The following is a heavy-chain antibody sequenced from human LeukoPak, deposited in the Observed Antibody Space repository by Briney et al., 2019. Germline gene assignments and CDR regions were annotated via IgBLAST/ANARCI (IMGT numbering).Heavy chain of an antibody. CDR3: ARDSSGWSHDAFDI. CDR1: EFIYSTYG. Sequence: PWGSLRLSCAASEFIYSTYGMHWVRQAPGKGLEWVAVIWYDGSNKYYADSVEGRFTLSRDNSKNTLYLQMNSLRAEDTAVYYCARDSSGWSHDAFDIWGQGTMVTVTS. J-gene: IGHJ3*02. D-gene: IGHD6-19*01. CDR2: IWYDGSNK. V-gene: IGHV3-33*01.